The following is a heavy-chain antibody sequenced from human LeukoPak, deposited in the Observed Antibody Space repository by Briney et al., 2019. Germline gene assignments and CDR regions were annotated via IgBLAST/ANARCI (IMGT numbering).Heavy chain of an antibody. V-gene: IGHV1-69*13. CDR3: ARGSLYSSSSLGWFDP. J-gene: IGHJ5*02. Sequence: ASVKVSCKASGGTFSSYAISWVRQAPGQGLEWMGGIIPIFGTANYAQKFQGRVTITADESTSTAYMELSSLRSEDTAVYYCARGSLYSSSSLGWFDPWGQGTLVTVSS. D-gene: IGHD6-6*01. CDR2: IIPIFGTA. CDR1: GGTFSSYA.